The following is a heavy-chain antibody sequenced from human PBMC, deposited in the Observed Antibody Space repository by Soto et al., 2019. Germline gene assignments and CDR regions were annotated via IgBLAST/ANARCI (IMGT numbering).Heavy chain of an antibody. Sequence: EVQLVESGGGLVQPGGSLRLSCAASGFTFSSYSMNWVRQAPGKGLEWVSYISSSSSTIYYADSVKSRFTISRDNAKNSLYLQMNSLRDEDTAVYYCARDKASIAAALSSFYFDYWGQGTLVTVSS. V-gene: IGHV3-48*02. CDR1: GFTFSSYS. CDR3: ARDKASIAAALSSFYFDY. D-gene: IGHD6-13*01. CDR2: ISSSSSTI. J-gene: IGHJ4*02.